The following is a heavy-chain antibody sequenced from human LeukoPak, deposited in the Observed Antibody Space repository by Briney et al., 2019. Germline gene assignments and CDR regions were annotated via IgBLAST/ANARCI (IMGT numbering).Heavy chain of an antibody. CDR3: ARDSSSSSLADP. J-gene: IGHJ5*02. D-gene: IGHD6-13*01. Sequence: GASVKVSCQASGYTFTSSFTHWVRQAPGQGLEWMGIINPSGGSPTYAQKFQGRVTITRDTSTSTVYMELSSLRSEDTAMYYCARDSSSSSLADPWGQGTLVTVSS. V-gene: IGHV1-46*01. CDR2: INPSGGSP. CDR1: GYTFTSSF.